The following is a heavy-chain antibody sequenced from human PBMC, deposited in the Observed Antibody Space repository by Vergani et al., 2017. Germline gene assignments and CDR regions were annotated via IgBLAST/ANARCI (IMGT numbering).Heavy chain of an antibody. CDR3: ARDRNCYSSGNWFDS. J-gene: IGHJ5*01. V-gene: IGHV4-59*01. Sequence: QVQLQESGPGLVKPSETLSLTCTVSGGFISSFLWSWIRQPPGKGLEWIGYIYYNGSTNYNPSLKSRVTISVDMSKNQFSLRLNSVSAADTAAYFCARDRNCYSSGNWFDSWGQGTLVTVSS. D-gene: IGHD3-10*01. CDR2: IYYNGST. CDR1: GGFISSFL.